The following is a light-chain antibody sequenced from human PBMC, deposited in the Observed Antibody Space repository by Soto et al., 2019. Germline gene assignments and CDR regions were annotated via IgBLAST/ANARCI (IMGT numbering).Light chain of an antibody. Sequence: DIQMTQSPSTLSASVGDRVTITCRASQSISSWLAWYQQKPGKVPKLLIYKASSFESGVPSRFSGSGSGTEFTLTISSLQPDDFATYYCQQYNTYPITFGQGTLLEIK. J-gene: IGKJ5*01. CDR2: KAS. V-gene: IGKV1-5*03. CDR1: QSISSW. CDR3: QQYNTYPIT.